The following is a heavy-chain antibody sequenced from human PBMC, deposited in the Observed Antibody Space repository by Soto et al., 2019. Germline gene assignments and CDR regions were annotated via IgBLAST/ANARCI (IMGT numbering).Heavy chain of an antibody. CDR2: IIPIFRTP. V-gene: IGHV1-69*13. CDR3: ARSRIQLWFNAFDI. CDR1: GGTFSSYA. D-gene: IGHD5-18*01. J-gene: IGHJ3*02. Sequence: ASVKVSCKASGGTFSSYAINWVRQAPGQGLEWMGVIIPIFRTPNNAQKFQGRVTITADESTTTVYMELSSLGSEDTAMYYCARSRIQLWFNAFDIWGQGTMVTVSS.